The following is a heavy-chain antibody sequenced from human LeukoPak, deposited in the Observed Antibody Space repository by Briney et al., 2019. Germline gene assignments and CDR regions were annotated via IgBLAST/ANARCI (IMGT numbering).Heavy chain of an antibody. V-gene: IGHV3-30*18. CDR1: GFTFSSYG. CDR3: AKGLAGSSKTGIDY. Sequence: GGSLRLSCAASGFTFSSYGMHWVRQAPGKGLEGVAVISYDGSNKYYADSVKGRFTISRDNSKNTLYLQMNSLRAEDTAVYYCAKGLAGSSKTGIDYWGQGTLVTVSS. J-gene: IGHJ4*02. CDR2: ISYDGSNK. D-gene: IGHD6-6*01.